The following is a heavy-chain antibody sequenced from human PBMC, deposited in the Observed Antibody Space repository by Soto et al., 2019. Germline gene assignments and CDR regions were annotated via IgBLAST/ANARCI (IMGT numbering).Heavy chain of an antibody. V-gene: IGHV1-8*01. D-gene: IGHD2-2*01. J-gene: IGHJ3*02. CDR1: GYTFTSYD. Sequence: QVQLVQSGAEVKKPGASVKVSCKASGYTFTSYDINWVRQATGQGLEWMGWMNPNSGNTGYAQKFQGRVTMTRNTSISTAYVELSSLRSEDTAVYYCARFDCSSTSCYPDDAFDIWGQGTMVTVSS. CDR2: MNPNSGNT. CDR3: ARFDCSSTSCYPDDAFDI.